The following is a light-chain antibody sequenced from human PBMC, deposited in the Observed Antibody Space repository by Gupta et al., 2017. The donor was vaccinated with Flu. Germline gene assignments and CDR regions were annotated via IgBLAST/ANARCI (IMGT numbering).Light chain of an antibody. V-gene: IGKV2-24*01. CDR3: RQAKHFPRT. J-gene: IGKJ2*02. Sequence: VMTQTPLSSPVTLGQPASISCRSSQSLVHDNGDTYLSWLQQRPGQPPRLLIYESSNRSSGVPDRFSGSGAGTDFTLKICRGEAEDVGVYYCRQAKHFPRTFGQGTKMEIK. CDR1: QSLVHDNGDTY. CDR2: ESS.